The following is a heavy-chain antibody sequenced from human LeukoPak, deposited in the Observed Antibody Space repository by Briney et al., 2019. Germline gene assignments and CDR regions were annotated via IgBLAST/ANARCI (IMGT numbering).Heavy chain of an antibody. CDR2: MNPNSGNT. Sequence: ASVKVSCKASGYTFTGYDINWVRQAPGQGLEGVGWMNPNSGNTGYAQKFQGRVTMTRNTSISTAYMELSSLRSEDTAVYYCARHSTYYDFWSGYYSGGGFDYWGQGTLVTVSS. J-gene: IGHJ4*02. V-gene: IGHV1-8*01. CDR3: ARHSTYYDFWSGYYSGGGFDY. CDR1: GYTFTGYD. D-gene: IGHD3-3*01.